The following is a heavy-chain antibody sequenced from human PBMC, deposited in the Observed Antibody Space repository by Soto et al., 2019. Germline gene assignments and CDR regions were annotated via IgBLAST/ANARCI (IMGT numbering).Heavy chain of an antibody. CDR1: GFKFSNYA. D-gene: IGHD2-2*01. CDR2: IRDNGGTT. Sequence: HPGGSLRLSCAASGFKFSNYAMSWVRQAPGKGLEWVSGIRDNGGTTYYADSVKGRFTISRDNSKNTLYLQLNSLRAEDTAIYYCAKDWAAVVPPEDYWGQGTLLTVSS. V-gene: IGHV3-23*01. CDR3: AKDWAAVVPPEDY. J-gene: IGHJ4*02.